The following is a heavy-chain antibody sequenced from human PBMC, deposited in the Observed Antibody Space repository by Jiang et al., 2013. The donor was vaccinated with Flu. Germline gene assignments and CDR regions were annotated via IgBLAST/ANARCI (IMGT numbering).Heavy chain of an antibody. Sequence: GPGLVKPSQTLSLTCTVSGGSISSGDYYWSWIRQPPGKGLEWIGYIYYSGSTYYNPSLKSRVTISVDTSKNQFSLKLSSVTAADTAVYYCASGGYCSGGSCDVGPLDYWGRGTRGHRL. CDR1: GGSISSGDYY. CDR3: ASGGYCSGGSCDVGPLDY. V-gene: IGHV4-30-4*01. D-gene: IGHD2-15*01. J-gene: IGHJ4*01. CDR2: IYYSGST.